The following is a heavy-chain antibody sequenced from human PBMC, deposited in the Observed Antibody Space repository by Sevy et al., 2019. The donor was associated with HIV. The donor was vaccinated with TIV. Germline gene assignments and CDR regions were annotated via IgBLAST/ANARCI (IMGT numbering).Heavy chain of an antibody. CDR2: INSDGSST. CDR1: GFTFSSYW. D-gene: IGHD5-12*01. CDR3: ARDRGTRDYYYYMDV. V-gene: IGHV3-74*01. J-gene: IGHJ6*03. Sequence: GGSLRLSCAASGFTFSSYWMHWVRQAPGKGLVWVSRINSDGSSTSYADSVKGRFTISRDNAKNTLYLQMNRLRAEDTAVYYCARDRGTRDYYYYMDVWGKGTTVTVSS.